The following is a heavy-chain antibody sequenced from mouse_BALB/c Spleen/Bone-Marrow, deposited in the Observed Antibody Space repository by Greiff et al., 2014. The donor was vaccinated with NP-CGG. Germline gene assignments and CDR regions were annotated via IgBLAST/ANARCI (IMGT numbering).Heavy chain of an antibody. D-gene: IGHD2-2*01. CDR3: ARDRGFGYDRTMDY. Sequence: VMLVESGPGLVAPSQGLSITCTVSGFSLTSYGVHWVRQPPGKGLEWLGVIWAGGSTNYNSALMSRLSISKDNSKSQVFLKMNSLQTDDTAMYFCARDRGFGYDRTMDYWGQGTSVTVSS. CDR2: IWAGGST. V-gene: IGHV2-9*02. J-gene: IGHJ4*01. CDR1: GFSLTSYG.